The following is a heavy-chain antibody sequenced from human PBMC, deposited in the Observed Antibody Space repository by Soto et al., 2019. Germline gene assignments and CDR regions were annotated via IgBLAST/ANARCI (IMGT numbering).Heavy chain of an antibody. CDR1: GYTFTSYG. J-gene: IGHJ4*02. Sequence: ASVKVSCKTSGYTFTSYGISWVRQAPGQGLEWMGWISTYKGHTNYAQKFQGRVTMTTDTSTSTAYMELRSLRSDDTAVYYCATRSPAFDYWGQGTLVTVSS. CDR2: ISTYKGHT. V-gene: IGHV1-18*01. CDR3: ATRSPAFDY.